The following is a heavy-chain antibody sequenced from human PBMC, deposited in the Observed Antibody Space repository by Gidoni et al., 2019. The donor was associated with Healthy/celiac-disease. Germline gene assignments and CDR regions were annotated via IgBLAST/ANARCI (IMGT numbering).Heavy chain of an antibody. V-gene: IGHV3-48*02. CDR3: ARELDYDSSGYMGPHGAFDI. J-gene: IGHJ3*02. Sequence: EVQLVESGGGLVQPGGSLRLSCAASGFTFSSYSMNWVRQAPGKGLEWVSYISSSSSTIYYADSVKGRFTISRDNAKNSLYLQMNSLRDEDTAVYYCARELDYDSSGYMGPHGAFDIWGQGTMVTVSS. CDR1: GFTFSSYS. D-gene: IGHD3-22*01. CDR2: ISSSSSTI.